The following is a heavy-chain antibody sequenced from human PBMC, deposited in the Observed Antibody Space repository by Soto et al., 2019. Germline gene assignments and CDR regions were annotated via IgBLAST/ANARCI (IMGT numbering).Heavy chain of an antibody. CDR3: AREADIVVVPAARMSWFDP. V-gene: IGHV5-10-1*01. CDR1: GYGFTSYW. Sequence: GESLKISCKGSGYGFTSYWISWVRQMPGKGLEWMGRIDPSDSYTNYSPSFQGHVTISADKSISTAYLQWSSLKASDTAMYYCAREADIVVVPAARMSWFDPWGQGTLVTVSS. CDR2: IDPSDSYT. J-gene: IGHJ5*02. D-gene: IGHD2-2*01.